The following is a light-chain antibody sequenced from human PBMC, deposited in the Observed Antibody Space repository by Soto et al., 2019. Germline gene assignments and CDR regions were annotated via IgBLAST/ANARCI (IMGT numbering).Light chain of an antibody. CDR1: QSVSSN. J-gene: IGKJ2*01. CDR3: QQRSNWPRT. Sequence: DIVLTQSPATLSLSPGERATLSCRASQSVSSNLAWYQQKPGQAPRLLIYDASNRATGFPARFSGSGSGTDFTLTISSLEPEDFAVYYCQQRSNWPRTFGQGTKLEIK. CDR2: DAS. V-gene: IGKV3-11*01.